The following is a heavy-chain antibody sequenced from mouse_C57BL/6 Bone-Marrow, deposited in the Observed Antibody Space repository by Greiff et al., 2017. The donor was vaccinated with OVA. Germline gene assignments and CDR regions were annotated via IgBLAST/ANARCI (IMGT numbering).Heavy chain of an antibody. CDR2: ISSGGSYT. J-gene: IGHJ4*01. V-gene: IGHV5-6*01. CDR1: GFTFSSYG. CDR3: ARRWEEYAMDY. D-gene: IGHD1-1*02. Sequence: EVQVVESGGDLVKPGGSLKLSCAASGFTFSSYGMSWVRQTPDKRLEWVATISSGGSYTYYPDSVKGRFTISRDNAKNTLYLQMSSLKSEDTAMYYCARRWEEYAMDYWGQGTSVTVSS.